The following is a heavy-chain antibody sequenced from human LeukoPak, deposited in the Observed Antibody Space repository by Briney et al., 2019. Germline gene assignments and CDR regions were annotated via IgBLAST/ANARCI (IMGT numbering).Heavy chain of an antibody. V-gene: IGHV5-51*01. CDR2: IYPGDSDT. J-gene: IGHJ4*02. CDR1: GYSFTKHW. D-gene: IGHD5-12*01. Sequence: GESLQISCKGSGYSFTKHWIAWVRQMPGKGLEWMGIIYPGDSDTRYSPSFQGQVTFSADKFISTAYLQWRTLKASDTAMYYCAREYSGYDSHFDYWGQGTLVTVSS. CDR3: AREYSGYDSHFDY.